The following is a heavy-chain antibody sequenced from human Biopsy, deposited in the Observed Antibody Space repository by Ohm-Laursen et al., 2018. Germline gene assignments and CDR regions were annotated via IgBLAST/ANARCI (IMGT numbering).Heavy chain of an antibody. V-gene: IGHV4-39*01. J-gene: IGHJ5*02. CDR3: ARHPTGFWFDP. Sequence: SETLSLTCTVSGGSISNSTTYYWAWLRQPPGKGLEWIGSIYNTETTFYNPSLKSRVTISVDTSTNQFSLKVSSVTAADTALYFCARHPTGFWFDPWGHGTLVTVSS. CDR1: GGSISNSTTYY. CDR2: IYNTETT.